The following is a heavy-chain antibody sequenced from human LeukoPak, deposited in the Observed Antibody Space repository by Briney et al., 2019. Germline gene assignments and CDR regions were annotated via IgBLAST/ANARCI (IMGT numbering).Heavy chain of an antibody. CDR2: ISYDGSNK. V-gene: IGHV3-30*04. CDR1: GFTFSSYA. CDR3: ARDLVGDGALALDY. Sequence: GGSLRLSCAASGFTFSSYAMHWVRQAPGKGLEWVAVISYDGSNKYYADSVKGRFTIPRDNSKNTLYLQMNSLRAEDTAVYYCARDLVGDGALALDYWGQGTLVTVSS. J-gene: IGHJ4*02. D-gene: IGHD4-17*01.